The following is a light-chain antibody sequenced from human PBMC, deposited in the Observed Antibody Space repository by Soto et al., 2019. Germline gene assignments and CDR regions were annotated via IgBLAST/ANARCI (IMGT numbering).Light chain of an antibody. Sequence: QSVLTQPASVSGSPGQSITISCTGTSSDVGGYNYVSWYQQHPGKAPKLMIYDVSNRPSGVSNRFSGSKSGNTASLTISGLQVEDEADHYCSSYPSRSTAFGTWTKVTV. V-gene: IGLV2-14*01. CDR1: SSDVGGYNY. CDR3: SSYPSRSTA. CDR2: DVS. J-gene: IGLJ1*01.